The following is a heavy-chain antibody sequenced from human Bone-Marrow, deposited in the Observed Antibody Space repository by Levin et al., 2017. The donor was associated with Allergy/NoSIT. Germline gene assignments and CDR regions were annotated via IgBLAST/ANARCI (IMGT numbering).Heavy chain of an antibody. CDR1: GFTFSSNW. J-gene: IGHJ4*02. Sequence: GESLKISCAASGFTFSSNWMSWVRQAPGKGLEWVANIKEDGSEKSYGDSVKGRFTISRDNAKNSLYLQMDSLRAEDTAVYYCAKAKLGDFDFWGLGTLVTVSS. D-gene: IGHD7-27*01. V-gene: IGHV3-7*03. CDR3: AKAKLGDFDF. CDR2: IKEDGSEK.